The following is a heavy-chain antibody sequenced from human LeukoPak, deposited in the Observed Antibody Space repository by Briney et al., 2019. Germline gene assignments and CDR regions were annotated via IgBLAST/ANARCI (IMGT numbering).Heavy chain of an antibody. V-gene: IGHV3-30*04. D-gene: IGHD2-21*02. J-gene: IGHJ6*02. CDR3: AKDRAVTEPYYYYGMDV. CDR2: ISYDGSNK. Sequence: PGRSLRLSCAASGFTFSSYAMHWVRQAPGKGLEWVAVISYDGSNKYYADSVKGRSTISRDNSKNTLYLQMNSLRAEDTAVYYCAKDRAVTEPYYYYGMDVWGQGTTVTVSS. CDR1: GFTFSSYA.